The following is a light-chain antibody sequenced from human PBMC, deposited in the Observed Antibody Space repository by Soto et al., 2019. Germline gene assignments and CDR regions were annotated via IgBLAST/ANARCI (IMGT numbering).Light chain of an antibody. Sequence: QAVLTQPASVSGSPGQSITISCTCTSSDVGGHNSVSWYRQDPGKAPKLMIYDVSNRPSGVSDRFSGSKYGNTASLTISGLQIEDEADYYCSSFTSSVTYVFGTGTKVTVL. CDR3: SSFTSSVTYV. V-gene: IGLV2-14*01. CDR1: SSDVGGHNS. J-gene: IGLJ1*01. CDR2: DVS.